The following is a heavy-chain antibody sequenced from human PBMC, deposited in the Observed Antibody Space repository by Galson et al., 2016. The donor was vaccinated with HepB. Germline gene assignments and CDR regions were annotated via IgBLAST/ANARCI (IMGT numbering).Heavy chain of an antibody. J-gene: IGHJ4*02. D-gene: IGHD2-21*02. V-gene: IGHV3-43*01. CDR2: INKNGRTT. CDR1: GFTFDYYT. Sequence: SLRLSCAGSGFTFDYYTIHWVRQTPGKGLEWVCLINKNGRTTFYSDSVRGRFTVSRDNRKNSLYLQMNGLSIEDTALYYCAKEEGDCGGDCSLESWGLGTLVTVSS. CDR3: AKEEGDCGGDCSLES.